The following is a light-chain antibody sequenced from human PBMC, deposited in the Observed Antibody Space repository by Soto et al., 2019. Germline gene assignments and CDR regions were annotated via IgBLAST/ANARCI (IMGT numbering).Light chain of an antibody. CDR3: QQYYSYPHT. V-gene: IGKV1-8*01. Sequence: AIRMTQSPSSFSASTGDRVPITCRASPGISSYLAWYHQKPGKAPKLLIYAASTLHSGVPSRCSGSGSGTDFTLTISGLQSEDFATYYCQQYYSYPHTFGQGTKVEIK. J-gene: IGKJ1*01. CDR1: PGISSY. CDR2: AAS.